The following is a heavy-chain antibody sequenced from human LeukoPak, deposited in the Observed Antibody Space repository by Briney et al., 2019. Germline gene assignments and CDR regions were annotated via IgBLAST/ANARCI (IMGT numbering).Heavy chain of an antibody. Sequence: GGSLRLSCAASGFNFSAYSMNWVRQAPGKGLEWVSFISRSSDAIYDADSVKGRFTISRDNAKNLLFLQMTSLGVEDTALYYCARGDSDHYITLDYWGQGTLVTVSS. CDR1: GFNFSAYS. CDR3: ARGDSDHYITLDY. D-gene: IGHD4-17*01. V-gene: IGHV3-48*01. J-gene: IGHJ4*02. CDR2: ISRSSDAI.